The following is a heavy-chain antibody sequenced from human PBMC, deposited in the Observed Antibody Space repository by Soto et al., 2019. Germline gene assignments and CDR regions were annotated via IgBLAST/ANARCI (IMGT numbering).Heavy chain of an antibody. CDR2: IWYDGSNK. CDR1: GFTFSSYG. CDR3: ARAGSTTNYYYYGMDX. Sequence: PGGSLRLSCAASGFTFSSYGMHWVRQAPGKGLEWVAVIWYDGSNKYYADSVKGRFTISRDNSKNTLCLQMNSLRAEDTAVYYCARAGSTTNYYYYGMDXWGQGTTVTVSS. V-gene: IGHV3-33*01. D-gene: IGHD2-2*01. J-gene: IGHJ6*02.